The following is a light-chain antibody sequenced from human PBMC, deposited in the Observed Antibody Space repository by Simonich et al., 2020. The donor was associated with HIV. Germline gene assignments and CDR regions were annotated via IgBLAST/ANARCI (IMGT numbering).Light chain of an antibody. Sequence: DIVMTQSPDSLAVSLGERATINCKSSQNILYSSNNKNYLAWYQQKPGQPPKLLIYWASTREYGVPDRVSGSGSGTYFTLTISSLQAEDVAVYYCQQYYSTPKTFGHGTKVEIK. CDR2: WAS. CDR1: QNILYSSNNKNY. CDR3: QQYYSTPKT. J-gene: IGKJ1*01. V-gene: IGKV4-1*01.